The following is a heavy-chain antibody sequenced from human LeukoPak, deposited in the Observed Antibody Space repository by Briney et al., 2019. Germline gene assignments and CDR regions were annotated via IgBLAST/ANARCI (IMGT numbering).Heavy chain of an antibody. D-gene: IGHD6-13*01. CDR2: INPSGGST. V-gene: IGHV1-46*01. CDR3: ARAQQPHDAFDI. Sequence: GASVKVSCKASGYTFTSYYMHWVRQAPGQGLEWMGIINPSGGSTSYAQKFQGRVTMTRDMSTSTVYMELSSLRSEDTAVYYCARAQQPHDAFDIWGQGTMVTVSS. J-gene: IGHJ3*02. CDR1: GYTFTSYY.